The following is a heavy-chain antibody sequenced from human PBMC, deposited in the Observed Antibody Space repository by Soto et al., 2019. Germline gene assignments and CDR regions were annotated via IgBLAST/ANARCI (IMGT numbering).Heavy chain of an antibody. V-gene: IGHV4-31*03. D-gene: IGHD3-22*01. CDR1: GGSISSGDYY. J-gene: IGHJ4*02. Sequence: SETLSLTCTVSGGSISSGDYYWSWVRQHPGKGLEWIGYIYYSGSTFYNPSLKSRVTISVDTSKNQFSLKLSSVTAADTAVYYCARGSYYDSSGYYPYWGQGNLVTVSS. CDR3: ARGSYYDSSGYYPY. CDR2: IYYSGST.